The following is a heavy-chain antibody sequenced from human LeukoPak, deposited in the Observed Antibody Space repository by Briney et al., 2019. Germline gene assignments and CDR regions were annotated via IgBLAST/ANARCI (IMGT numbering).Heavy chain of an antibody. CDR2: IYYGGST. CDR1: GYSISSGYY. D-gene: IGHD2-2*01. Sequence: SETLSLTCTVSGYSISSGYYWGWIRQPPGKGLEWIGYIYYGGSTNYNPSLKSRVTISVDTSKNQFSLKLSSVTAADTAVYYCARVGGCSSTTCSWKYYNYYMDVSGKGATVTVSS. J-gene: IGHJ6*03. CDR3: ARVGGCSSTTCSWKYYNYYMDV. V-gene: IGHV4-61*01.